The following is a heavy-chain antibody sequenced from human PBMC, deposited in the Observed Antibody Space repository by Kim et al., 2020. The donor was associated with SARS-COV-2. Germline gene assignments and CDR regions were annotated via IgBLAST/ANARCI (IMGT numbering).Heavy chain of an antibody. D-gene: IGHD6-19*01. V-gene: IGHV1-2*02. J-gene: IGHJ4*02. CDR3: ARNPSSLWYSSVRSYFDY. CDR1: GYTFTGYY. CDR2: INPNSGGT. Sequence: ASVKVSCKASGYTFTGYYMHWVRQAPGQGLEWMGWINPNSGGTNYAQKFQGRVTMTRDTSISTAYMELSRLRSDDTAVYYCARNPSSLWYSSVRSYFDYWGQGTLVTVSS.